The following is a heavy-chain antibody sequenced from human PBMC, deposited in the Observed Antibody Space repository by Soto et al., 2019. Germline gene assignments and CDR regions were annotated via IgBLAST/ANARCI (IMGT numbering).Heavy chain of an antibody. CDR1: GFDVNKNY. Sequence: AGGSLRLSCSASGFDVNKNYMTWVRQAPEKGLEWLSLIYSDGRTYYADSVKGRFTISRDNSMDTLFLHMDSLRPDDTAVYYCAGLSIVKDTWFSEFFAVTDHYAYGLDVWGQGTTVTVSS. J-gene: IGHJ6*02. V-gene: IGHV3-53*01. CDR3: AGLSIVKDTWFSEFFAVTDHYAYGLDV. CDR2: IYSDGRT. D-gene: IGHD3-10*01.